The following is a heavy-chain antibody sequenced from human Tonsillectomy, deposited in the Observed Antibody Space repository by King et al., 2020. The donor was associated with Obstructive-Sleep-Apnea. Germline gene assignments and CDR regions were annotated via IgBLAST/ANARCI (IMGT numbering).Heavy chain of an antibody. D-gene: IGHD6-6*01. V-gene: IGHV3-66*01. CDR3: ARDVQIAARGN. Sequence: QLVQSGGGLVQPGGSLRLSCAASGFTVSSDYVSWVRQAPGKGLGLGSVIYSGGSTYYADSVKGRFTISRDNSKNTLYLQMDSLRAEDTAVYYCARDVQIAARGNWGQGTLVTVSS. CDR1: GFTVSSDY. J-gene: IGHJ4*02. CDR2: IYSGGST.